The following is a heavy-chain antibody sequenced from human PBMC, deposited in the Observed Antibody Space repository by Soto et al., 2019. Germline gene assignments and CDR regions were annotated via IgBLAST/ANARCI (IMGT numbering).Heavy chain of an antibody. Sequence: EVQLLESGGGLVQPGGSLRLSCAASGFTFSTYGMSWVRQAPGKGLEWVSAISGTGGSTYYVDSAKGRFTISRDNPKNTLYLQMNSLRAEDTAVYYCAYCSGGSCYYSPTDYWGQGTLVTVSS. V-gene: IGHV3-23*01. CDR2: ISGTGGST. CDR3: AYCSGGSCYYSPTDY. CDR1: GFTFSTYG. D-gene: IGHD2-15*01. J-gene: IGHJ4*02.